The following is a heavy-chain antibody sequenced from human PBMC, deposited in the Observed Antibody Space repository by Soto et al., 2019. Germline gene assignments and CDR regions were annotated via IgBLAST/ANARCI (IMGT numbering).Heavy chain of an antibody. CDR3: ANGGLHGSIDGGLSYFHH. CDR2: FSRSNGVA. J-gene: IGHJ4*02. Sequence: EVQMLESGGYLVQPGGSLRVSCASGFTFSHYTMAWVRQAPGKGLEWVSGFSRSNGVAYYADSVKGRFTISRDNSKNTVFLQRNRLRAEDTAVYYCANGGLHGSIDGGLSYFHHWDQGTLVTVSS. V-gene: IGHV3-23*01. CDR1: GFTFSHYT. D-gene: IGHD2-15*01.